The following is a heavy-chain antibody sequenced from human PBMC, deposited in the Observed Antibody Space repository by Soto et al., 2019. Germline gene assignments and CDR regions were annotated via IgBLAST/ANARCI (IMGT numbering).Heavy chain of an antibody. CDR3: ARALVATTGDYYYGMDV. D-gene: IGHD5-12*01. CDR1: GYTFTGYY. CDR2: INPNSGGT. Sequence: QVQLVQSGAEVKKPGASVKVSCKASGYTFTGYYMHWVRQAPGQGLEWMGWINPNSGGTNYAQKFQGRVTMTRDTSLSTAYMELSRLRSDDTAVYYCARALVATTGDYYYGMDVWGQGTTVTVSS. V-gene: IGHV1-2*02. J-gene: IGHJ6*02.